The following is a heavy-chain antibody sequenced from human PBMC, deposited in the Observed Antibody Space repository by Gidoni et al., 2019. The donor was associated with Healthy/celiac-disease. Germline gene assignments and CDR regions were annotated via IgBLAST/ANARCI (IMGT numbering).Heavy chain of an antibody. CDR2: ISWNSGSI. Sequence: EVQLVESGGGLVQPGRSLRLSCAASGFTFDDYAMHWVRQAPGKGLEWVSGISWNSGSIGYADSVKGRFTISRDNAKNSLYLQMNSLRAEDTALYYCAKDIGGDYSNYFDYWGQGTLVTVSS. CDR3: AKDIGGDYSNYFDY. CDR1: GFTFDDYA. J-gene: IGHJ4*02. V-gene: IGHV3-9*01. D-gene: IGHD4-4*01.